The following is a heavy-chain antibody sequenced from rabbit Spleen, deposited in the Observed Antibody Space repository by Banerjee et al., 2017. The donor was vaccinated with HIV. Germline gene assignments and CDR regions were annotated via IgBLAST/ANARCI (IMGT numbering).Heavy chain of an antibody. D-gene: IGHD8-1*01. V-gene: IGHV1S40*01. J-gene: IGHJ6*01. CDR1: GFSFSSSYY. CDR3: ARDTGSSFSSYGMDL. CDR2: IYTGSSGNT. Sequence: QSLEESGGGLVQPEGSLTLTCTASGFSFSSSYYMCWVRQAPGKGLEWIACIYTGSSGNTYYASWAKGRFTISKTSSTTVTLQMTSLTVADTATYFCARDTGSSFSSYGMDLWGPGTLVTVS.